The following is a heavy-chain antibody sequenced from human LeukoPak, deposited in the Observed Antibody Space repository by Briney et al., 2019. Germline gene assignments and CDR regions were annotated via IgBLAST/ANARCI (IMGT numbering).Heavy chain of an antibody. V-gene: IGHV1-8*01. CDR1: GYTFTNYD. Sequence: ASVKVSCKAPGYTFTNYDINWVRQATGQGLEWMGWMNPNSGNTGYAQKFQGRVTMTRNTSISTAYMELSSLRSEDTAVYYCARRPYKYYDILTGSYRSEFEYWGQGTLVTVSS. CDR3: ARRPYKYYDILTGSYRSEFEY. CDR2: MNPNSGNT. J-gene: IGHJ4*02. D-gene: IGHD3-9*01.